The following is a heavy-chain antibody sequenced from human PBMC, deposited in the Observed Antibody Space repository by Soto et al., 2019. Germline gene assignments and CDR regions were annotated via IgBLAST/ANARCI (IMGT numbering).Heavy chain of an antibody. J-gene: IGHJ4*02. V-gene: IGHV4-59*01. CDR1: GGSISSYY. D-gene: IGHD6-13*01. Sequence: SETLSLTCTVSGGSISSYYWSWIRRPPGKGLEWIGYIYYSGSTNYNPSLKSRVTISLDTSKNQFSLKLSSFTAADTAVYYCARDGNFRAAAGTGTFDSWGQGTLVTVSS. CDR2: IYYSGST. CDR3: ARDGNFRAAAGTGTFDS.